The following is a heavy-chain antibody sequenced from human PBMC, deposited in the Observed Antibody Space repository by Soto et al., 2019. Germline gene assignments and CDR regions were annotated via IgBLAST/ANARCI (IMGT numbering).Heavy chain of an antibody. D-gene: IGHD5-12*01. CDR3: ARPNIVATTYDAFDI. CDR1: GGTFSSYT. V-gene: IGHV1-69*02. CDR2: IIPILGIA. Sequence: SVKVSCKASGGTFSSYTICWVRQAPGQGLEWMGRIIPILGIANYAQKFQGRVTITADKSTSTAYMELSSLRSEDTAVYYCARPNIVATTYDAFDIWGQGTMVTVSS. J-gene: IGHJ3*02.